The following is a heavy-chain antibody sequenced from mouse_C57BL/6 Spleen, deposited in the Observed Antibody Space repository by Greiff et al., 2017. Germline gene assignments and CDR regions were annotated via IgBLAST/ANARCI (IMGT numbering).Heavy chain of an antibody. D-gene: IGHD2-12*01. J-gene: IGHJ2*01. V-gene: IGHV1-39*01. CDR1: GYSFTDYN. CDR3: ADDGDY. CDR2: INPNYGTS. Sequence: VQLQQSGPGLVKPGASVKISCKASGYSFTDYNMNWVQQSNGKRLEWIGVINPNYGTSSYNQTFKGRATLTVDQSSSKAYMQLNSLASEDSAVYYCADDGDYWGQGTTLTVSS.